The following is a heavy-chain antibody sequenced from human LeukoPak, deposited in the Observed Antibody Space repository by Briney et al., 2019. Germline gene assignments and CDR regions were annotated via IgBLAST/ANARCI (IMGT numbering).Heavy chain of an antibody. V-gene: IGHV4-39*01. CDR2: IYYSGST. J-gene: IGHJ4*02. CDR3: ARLLVRHGITIFED. Sequence: SETLSLTCTVSGGSISSSSYYWGWIRQPPGKGLEWIGSIYYSGSTYYNPFLKSRVTISVDTSKNQFSLKLSSVTAADTAVYYCARLLVRHGITIFEDWGQGTLVTVSS. D-gene: IGHD3-3*01. CDR1: GGSISSSSYY.